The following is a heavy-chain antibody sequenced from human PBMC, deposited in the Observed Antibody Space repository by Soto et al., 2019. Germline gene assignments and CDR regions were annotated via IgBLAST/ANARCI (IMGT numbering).Heavy chain of an antibody. V-gene: IGHV3-33*05. Sequence: GGSLRLSCAASGFTFMNYAMHWVRQPPGKGREWVAAILSDGTKEYYADSVKRRPPISRDNPENTPSLQLNRLRTEDTDGDYCARRVVAASYESSGLDNWSQDALVPVSS. CDR1: GFTFMNYA. D-gene: IGHD3-22*01. CDR2: ILSDGTKE. J-gene: IGHJ4*02. CDR3: ARRVVAASYESSGLDN.